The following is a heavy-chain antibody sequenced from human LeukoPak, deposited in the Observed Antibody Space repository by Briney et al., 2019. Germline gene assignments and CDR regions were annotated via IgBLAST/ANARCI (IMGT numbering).Heavy chain of an antibody. CDR2: ISTFNGNT. Sequence: ASVMVSCKASGYTFTTYGISWVRQAPGQGLEWMGWISTFNGNTNYAQKFQDRVTVTIDTSTSTAYMELRRLTYDDTAVYYCARGLSSGDGYWGQGTLVTVSS. J-gene: IGHJ4*02. CDR1: GYTFTTYG. D-gene: IGHD5-12*01. CDR3: ARGLSSGDGY. V-gene: IGHV1-18*01.